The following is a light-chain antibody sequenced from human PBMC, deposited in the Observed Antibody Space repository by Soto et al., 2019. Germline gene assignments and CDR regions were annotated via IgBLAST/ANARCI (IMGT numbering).Light chain of an antibody. CDR2: GNS. J-gene: IGLJ3*02. Sequence: QSVLTQPPSVSGAPGQRVTISCTGSSSNIGAGYDVHWYQQLPGTAPKLLISGNSNRPSGVPDRFSGSKSGTSASLAITGFQAEGESDDYCQSYDSNLSGGVVSAGTELT. CDR3: QSYDSNLSGGV. V-gene: IGLV1-40*01. CDR1: SSNIGAGYD.